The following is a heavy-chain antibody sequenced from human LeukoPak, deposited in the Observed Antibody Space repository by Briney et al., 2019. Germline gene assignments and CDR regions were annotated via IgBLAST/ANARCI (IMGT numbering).Heavy chain of an antibody. V-gene: IGHV4-39*07. CDR3: ARVAAAAGKGPPFDY. Sequence: PSETLSLTRTVSGGSISSSSYYWGWIRQPPGKGLEWIGSIYYSGSTNYNPSLKSRVTISVDTSKNQFSLKLSSVTAADTAVYYCARVAAAAGKGPPFDYWGQGTLVTVSS. J-gene: IGHJ4*02. CDR2: IYYSGST. CDR1: GGSISSSSYY. D-gene: IGHD6-13*01.